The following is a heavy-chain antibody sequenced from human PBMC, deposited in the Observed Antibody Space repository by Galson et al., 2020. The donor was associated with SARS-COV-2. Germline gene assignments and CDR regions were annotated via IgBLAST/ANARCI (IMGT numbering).Heavy chain of an antibody. D-gene: IGHD3-22*01. Sequence: GGSLRLSCAASGFTFSSYAMHWVRQAPGKGLEWVAVISYDGSNKYYADSVKGRFTISRDNSKNTLYLQMNSLRAEDTAVYYCARDAYVYYDSSGDCYPSYYYYYYGMDVWGQGTTVTVSS. CDR3: ARDAYVYYDSSGDCYPSYYYYYYGMDV. CDR2: ISYDGSNK. J-gene: IGHJ6*02. V-gene: IGHV3-30*04. CDR1: GFTFSSYA.